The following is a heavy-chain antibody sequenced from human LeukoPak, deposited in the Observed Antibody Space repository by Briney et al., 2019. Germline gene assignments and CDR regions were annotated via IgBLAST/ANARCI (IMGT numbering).Heavy chain of an antibody. CDR1: GGFISSSNYY. V-gene: IGHV4-39*01. Sequence: SETLSLTCTVSGGFISSSNYYWGWIRQPPGKGLEWIGSIFYSGSTYYNPSLKSRVTISVDRSKNQFSLKLSSVTAADTAVYYCARLPGAPYAFDIWGQGTMVTVSS. CDR2: IFYSGST. J-gene: IGHJ3*02. D-gene: IGHD3-10*01. CDR3: ARLPGAPYAFDI.